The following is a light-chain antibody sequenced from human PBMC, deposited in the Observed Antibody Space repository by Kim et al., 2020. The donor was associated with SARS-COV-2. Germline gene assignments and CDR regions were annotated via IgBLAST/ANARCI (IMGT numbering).Light chain of an antibody. V-gene: IGKV3-20*01. Sequence: LSPGERATPSCRASQSVSSNYLAWYQQKPGQAPRLLMYGASRRATGIPDRFSGSGSGTDFTLIITRLEPEDFAVYYCQQYGTSPYTFGQGTKLEI. CDR2: GAS. CDR3: QQYGTSPYT. CDR1: QSVSSNY. J-gene: IGKJ2*01.